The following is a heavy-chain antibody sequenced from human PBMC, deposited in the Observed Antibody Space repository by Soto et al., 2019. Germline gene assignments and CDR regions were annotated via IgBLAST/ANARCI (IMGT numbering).Heavy chain of an antibody. CDR1: GYTFTDYW. D-gene: IGHD6-13*01. J-gene: IGHJ6*02. V-gene: IGHV5-51*01. CDR2: IYPGDSDT. CDR3: AKYNCDAGTCYCFISWYRYAMDV. Sequence: SLKISCKTSGYTFTDYWIAWVRQIPGKGLEWVGIIYPGDSDTRYNPSFRALVTISADTSISTAYLKWSSLKASDSAMYYCAKYNCDAGTCYCFISWYRYAMDVWGQGTTVTVSS.